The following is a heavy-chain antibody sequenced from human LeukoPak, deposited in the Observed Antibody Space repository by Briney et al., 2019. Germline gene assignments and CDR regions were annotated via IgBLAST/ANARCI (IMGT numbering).Heavy chain of an antibody. CDR1: GGSISSYY. CDR3: ARLHDGYRYGADY. J-gene: IGHJ4*02. CDR2: IYYSGST. D-gene: IGHD5-18*01. V-gene: IGHV4-59*08. Sequence: SETLSLTCTVSGGSISSYYWSWIRQPPGKGLEWIGYIYYSGSTNYNPSLKSRVTISVDTSKIQFSLKLSPVTAADTAVYYCARLHDGYRYGADYWGQGTLVTAS.